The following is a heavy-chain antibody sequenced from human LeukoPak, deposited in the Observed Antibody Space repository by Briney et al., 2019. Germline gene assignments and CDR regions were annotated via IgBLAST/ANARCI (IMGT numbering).Heavy chain of an antibody. Sequence: GGSLRLSCAASGFTFSTFAMSWVRQGPGKGLEWVSAISGSGDNTHFADSVKGRVTISRDNSKNTLYLDMNGLRAEDTAVYYCAEINAEISHFDFWSGYNWFDPWGQGTLVTVSS. CDR3: AEINAEISHFDFWSGYNWFDP. CDR1: GFTFSTFA. V-gene: IGHV3-23*01. D-gene: IGHD3-3*01. J-gene: IGHJ5*02. CDR2: ISGSGDNT.